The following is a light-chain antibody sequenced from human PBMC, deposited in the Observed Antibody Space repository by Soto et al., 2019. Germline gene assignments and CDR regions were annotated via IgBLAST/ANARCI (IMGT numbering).Light chain of an antibody. CDR1: QDITNY. J-gene: IGKJ4*01. CDR3: QQYDDLPLT. Sequence: DIQMTQSTSSLSASVGDRVTVTCQASQDITNYLSWYQQTPGKAPKLLISDASNLEIGVPSRFSGRGSGTDFSLTINNLQPEEFAPYFCQQYDDLPLTFGGGTKVEVK. V-gene: IGKV1-33*01. CDR2: DAS.